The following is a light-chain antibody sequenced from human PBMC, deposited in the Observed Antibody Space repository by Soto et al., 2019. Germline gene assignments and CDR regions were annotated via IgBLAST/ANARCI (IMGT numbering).Light chain of an antibody. CDR2: QDS. V-gene: IGLV3-1*01. Sequence: SYELTQPPSVSVSPGQTASITCSGDKLGDKYACWYQQKPGQSPVLVIYQDSKRPSGIPKRFSGSNSGNTATLTISGTQAMDEADYYCQAWDSSTAVFGTGTKLTVL. J-gene: IGLJ1*01. CDR3: QAWDSSTAV. CDR1: KLGDKY.